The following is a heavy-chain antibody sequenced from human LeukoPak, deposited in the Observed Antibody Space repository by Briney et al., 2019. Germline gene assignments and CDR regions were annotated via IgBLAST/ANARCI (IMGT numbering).Heavy chain of an antibody. CDR3: ARTRYDFWSGYVYYFDY. CDR2: INHSGST. D-gene: IGHD3-3*01. Sequence: PSETLSRTCAVYGGSFSGYYWSWIRQPPGKGLEWIGEINHSGSTNYNPSLKSRVTISVDTSKNQFSLKLSSVTAADTAVYYCARTRYDFWSGYVYYFDYWGQGTLVTVSS. CDR1: GGSFSGYY. J-gene: IGHJ4*02. V-gene: IGHV4-34*01.